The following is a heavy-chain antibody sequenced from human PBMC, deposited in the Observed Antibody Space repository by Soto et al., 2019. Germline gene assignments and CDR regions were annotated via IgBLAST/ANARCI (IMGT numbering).Heavy chain of an antibody. V-gene: IGHV3-23*01. CDR2: ISGSGGST. CDR1: GFTFSSYA. Sequence: PGGSLRLSCAASGFTFSSYAMSWVRQAPGKGLEWVSAISGSGGSTYYADSVKGRFTISRDNSKNTLYLQMNSLRAEDTAVYYCASLRFFSSTSCYVGAVTHNWFDPWGKGTLVTVSS. CDR3: ASLRFFSSTSCYVGAVTHNWFDP. J-gene: IGHJ5*02. D-gene: IGHD2-2*01.